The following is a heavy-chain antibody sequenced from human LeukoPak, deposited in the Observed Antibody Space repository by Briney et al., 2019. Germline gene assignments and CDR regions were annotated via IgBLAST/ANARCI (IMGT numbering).Heavy chain of an antibody. D-gene: IGHD5-12*01. Sequence: PGGSLRLSCVASGFTFNNYAMSWVRQAPGKGLEWVSLIIGSSGSTFYADSVKGRFTISRDKAKNTLYLQMNSLRAEDTAVYYCAKGAYDYIEIAYFDYWGQGSLVTGSS. V-gene: IGHV3-23*01. CDR2: IIGSSGST. J-gene: IGHJ4*02. CDR1: GFTFNNYA. CDR3: AKGAYDYIEIAYFDY.